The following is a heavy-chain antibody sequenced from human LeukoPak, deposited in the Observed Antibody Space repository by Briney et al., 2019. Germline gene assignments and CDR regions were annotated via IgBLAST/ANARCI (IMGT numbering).Heavy chain of an antibody. Sequence: SETLSLTCAVYGGSFSGYYWTWIRQPPGKGLEWIGEINHSGSTNYNPSLKSRVTISVDTSKNQFSLKLSSVTAADTAVYYCARRGRNYYGSGSRGYWFDPWGREPWSPSPQ. CDR2: INHSGST. CDR1: GGSFSGYY. J-gene: IGHJ5*02. D-gene: IGHD3-10*01. CDR3: ARRGRNYYGSGSRGYWFDP. V-gene: IGHV4-34*01.